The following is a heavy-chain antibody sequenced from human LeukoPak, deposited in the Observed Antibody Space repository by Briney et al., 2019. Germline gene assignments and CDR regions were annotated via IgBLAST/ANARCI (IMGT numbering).Heavy chain of an antibody. Sequence: SVKVSCKASGYTFTSYGISWVRQAPGQGLEWMGRIIPILGIANYAQKFQGRVTITADKSTSTAYMELSSLRSEDTAVYYCVSEVVVVAATPRMVHWGQGTLVTVSS. CDR3: VSEVVVVAATPRMVH. CDR2: IIPILGIA. J-gene: IGHJ1*01. D-gene: IGHD2-15*01. V-gene: IGHV1-69*04. CDR1: GYTFTSYG.